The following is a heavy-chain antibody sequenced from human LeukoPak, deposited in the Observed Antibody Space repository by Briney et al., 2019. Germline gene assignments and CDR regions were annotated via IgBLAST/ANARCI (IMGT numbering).Heavy chain of an antibody. D-gene: IGHD3-10*01. CDR2: ISWNSGSI. CDR1: GFTFEDYA. J-gene: IGHJ4*02. Sequence: HPGGSLRLSCAASGFTFEDYAMNWVRQVPGKGLEWVSGISWNSGSIGYAASVKGRFSISRDNAKNSLFLQMNSLRLEDTAVYFCTRLPRKYYYGSGSYSDSWGQGTLVIVSS. V-gene: IGHV3-9*01. CDR3: TRLPRKYYYGSGSYSDS.